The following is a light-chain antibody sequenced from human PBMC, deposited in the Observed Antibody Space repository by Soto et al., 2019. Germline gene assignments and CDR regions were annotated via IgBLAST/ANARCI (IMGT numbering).Light chain of an antibody. Sequence: QSVLTQPASVSGSPGQSITISCTGTSSDVGGYDYVSWYQQYPGKAPKLIIYEVSNRPSGVSSRFSGSKSGDTASLTISGLRAEDEADYYCSSYSSSSTFYVFGGGTKVTVL. CDR2: EVS. V-gene: IGLV2-14*01. J-gene: IGLJ1*01. CDR3: SSYSSSSTFYV. CDR1: SSDVGGYDY.